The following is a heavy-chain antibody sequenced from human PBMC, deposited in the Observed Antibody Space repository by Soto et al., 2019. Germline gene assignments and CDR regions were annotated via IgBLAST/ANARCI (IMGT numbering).Heavy chain of an antibody. CDR2: ISGKNANT. J-gene: IGHJ4*02. D-gene: IGHD3-16*01. V-gene: IGHV1-18*01. CDR3: AREGGVAWGPDY. Sequence: QVQLVQSGAEVKKPGASVKVSCKASGYTLTTYGISWVRQAPGQGLEWMGWISGKNANTNYAQKFQGRVTMTTDTSTSAAYRELRCLRSDDTAVYYCAREGGVAWGPDYWGQGTLVTVSS. CDR1: GYTLTTYG.